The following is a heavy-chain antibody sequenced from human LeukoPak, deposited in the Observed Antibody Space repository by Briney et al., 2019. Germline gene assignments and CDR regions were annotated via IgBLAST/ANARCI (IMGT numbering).Heavy chain of an antibody. V-gene: IGHV3-15*01. CDR2: IKSETDGGTT. CDR1: GFTFNNAW. Sequence: GGSLRLSCAASGFTFNNAWMSWVRQALRKGLEWVGRIKSETDGGTTDYAAPVKGRFTISRDDSKNTLYLQINSLKIEGTAVYYCTTGGYADAYAVDYWGQGTLVTVSS. J-gene: IGHJ4*02. D-gene: IGHD2-2*01. CDR3: TTGGYADAYAVDY.